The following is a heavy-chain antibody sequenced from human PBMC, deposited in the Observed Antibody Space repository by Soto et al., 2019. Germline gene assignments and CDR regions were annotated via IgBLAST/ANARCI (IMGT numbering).Heavy chain of an antibody. CDR2: IYHSGST. J-gene: IGHJ6*03. CDR1: GGSISSGGYS. CDR3: ARAGDFWSGYSTYYYYMDV. D-gene: IGHD3-3*01. Sequence: SETLSLTCAVSGGSISSGGYSWSWIRQPPGKGLEWIGYIYHSGSTYYNPSLKSRVTISVDRSKNQFSLKLSSVTAADTAVYYCARAGDFWSGYSTYYYYMDVWGKGTTVTVSS. V-gene: IGHV4-30-2*01.